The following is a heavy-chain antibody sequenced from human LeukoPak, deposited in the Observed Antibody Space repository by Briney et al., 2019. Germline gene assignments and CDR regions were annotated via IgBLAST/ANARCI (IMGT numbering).Heavy chain of an antibody. D-gene: IGHD3-10*01. CDR1: GYTFTSYG. CDR2: ISAYNGNT. CDR3: ARDHLHRGVPPKYNWFDP. Sequence: GASVKVPCKASGYTFTSYGISWVRQAPGQGLEWMGWISAYNGNTNYAQKLQGRVTMTTDTSTSTAYMELRSLRSDDTAVYYCARDHLHRGVPPKYNWFDPWGQGTLVTVSS. J-gene: IGHJ5*02. V-gene: IGHV1-18*01.